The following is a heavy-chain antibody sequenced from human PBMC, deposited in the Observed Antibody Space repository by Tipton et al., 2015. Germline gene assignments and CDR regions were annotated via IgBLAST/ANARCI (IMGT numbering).Heavy chain of an antibody. J-gene: IGHJ4*02. CDR3: ARARGRHGGLFDS. CDR2: IQYSGGT. V-gene: IGHV4-4*02. CDR1: GGSISSSNW. Sequence: TLSLTCAVSGGSISSSNWCSWIRQPPGKELQWIGYIQYSGGTNYNPSLESRVSMSVDTSKTQFSLEMRSVTATDTAVYYCARARGRHGGLFDSWGQGTLVTVSS. D-gene: IGHD4-23*01.